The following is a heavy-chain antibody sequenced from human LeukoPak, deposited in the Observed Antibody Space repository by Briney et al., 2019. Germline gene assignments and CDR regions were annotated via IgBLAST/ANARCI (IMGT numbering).Heavy chain of an antibody. V-gene: IGHV3-49*04. CDR3: ARMPDPWMGFDY. CDR1: GFTFGDYA. CDR2: IGKKAYGGTR. J-gene: IGHJ4*02. D-gene: IGHD2-2*01. Sequence: PGVSLRLSCAPSGFTFGDYAMTWVRQAPGKGLEWVGVIGKKAYGGTREYAASVEGRFSISRDDSKSIAYLQMNSLKTEDTAIYYCARMPDPWMGFDYWGQGTLVTVSS.